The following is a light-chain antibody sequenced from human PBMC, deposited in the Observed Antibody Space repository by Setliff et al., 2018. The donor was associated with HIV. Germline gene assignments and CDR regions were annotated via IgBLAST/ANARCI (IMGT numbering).Light chain of an antibody. J-gene: IGLJ1*01. Sequence: QSALTQPRSVSGSPGQSVTISYTGTSSDVGGYQQVSWYQQHPGKAPKVMIYDVSRRPSGVPDRFSGSKSGNTASLTISGLQAEDEADYYCCSYAGSYRYVFGTGTKVTVL. CDR1: SSDVGGYQQ. V-gene: IGLV2-11*01. CDR2: DVS. CDR3: CSYAGSYRYV.